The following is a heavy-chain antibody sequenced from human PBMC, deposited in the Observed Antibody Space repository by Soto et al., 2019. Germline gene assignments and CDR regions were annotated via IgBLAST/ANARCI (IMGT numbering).Heavy chain of an antibody. D-gene: IGHD1-26*01. CDR2: ISGSGGST. CDR1: GFTFSSYS. CDR3: AKVHGGSFPPDYYFDY. J-gene: IGHJ4*02. V-gene: IGHV3-23*01. Sequence: GGSLRLSCAASGFTFSSYSMNWVRQAPGKGLEWVSAISGSGGSTYYADSVKGRFTISRDNSKNTLYLQMNSLRAEDTAVYYCAKVHGGSFPPDYYFDYWGQVSLVTVSS.